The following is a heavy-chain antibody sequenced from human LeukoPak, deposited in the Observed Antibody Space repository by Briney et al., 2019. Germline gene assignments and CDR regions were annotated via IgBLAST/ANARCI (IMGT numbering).Heavy chain of an antibody. CDR3: ARVVAGMYYFDY. Sequence: SETLSLTXTVSGGSISSSSYYWGWIRQPPGKGLEWIGSIYYSGSTYYNPSLKSRVTISVDTSKNQFSLKLSSVTAADTAVYYCARVVAGMYYFDYWGQGTLVTVSS. CDR1: GGSISSSSYY. J-gene: IGHJ4*02. V-gene: IGHV4-39*01. CDR2: IYYSGST. D-gene: IGHD6-19*01.